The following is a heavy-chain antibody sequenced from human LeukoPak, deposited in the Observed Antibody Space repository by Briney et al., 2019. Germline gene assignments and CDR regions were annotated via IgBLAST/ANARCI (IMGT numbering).Heavy chain of an antibody. J-gene: IGHJ6*03. CDR3: ARADSVPAGDYHYWYMDV. Sequence: GASVKVSCKASGFTLTGYYMHWVRQDPRQGLQWMGWIKPNRGDTDYAQKFQGRVTMTRDTSISTVYMELSSLRSDDTAVYYCARADSVPAGDYHYWYMDVWGKGTTVTVSS. CDR2: IKPNRGDT. V-gene: IGHV1-2*02. D-gene: IGHD2-2*01. CDR1: GFTLTGYY.